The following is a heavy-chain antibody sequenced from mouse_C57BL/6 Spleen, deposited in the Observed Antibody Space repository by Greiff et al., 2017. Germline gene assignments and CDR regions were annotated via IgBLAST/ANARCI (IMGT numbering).Heavy chain of an antibody. Sequence: EVQVVESGGGLVQPGGSLSLSCAASGFTFPAYYMSWVRQPPGKALEWLGFISNKANGYTTAYRASVKGRFTISRDNSQSIIYLQMNDLRAEDSATYYCARWGGNYRYIDVWGTGTTVTGSS. CDR3: ARWGGNYRYIDV. V-gene: IGHV7-3*01. D-gene: IGHD1-1*02. CDR2: ISNKANGYTT. CDR1: GFTFPAYY. J-gene: IGHJ1*03.